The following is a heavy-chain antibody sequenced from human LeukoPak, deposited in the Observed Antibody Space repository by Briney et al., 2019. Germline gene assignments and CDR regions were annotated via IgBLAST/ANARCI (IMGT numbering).Heavy chain of an antibody. CDR2: IYYSGST. CDR3: ARGRFLDAFDI. V-gene: IGHV4-59*01. Sequence: SETLSLTCTVSGGSISSYYWSWIRQPPGKGLEWIGYIYYSGSTKYKPSLKSRVTISVDTSKNQSSLKLSSVTAADTAVYYCARGRFLDAFDIWGQGTMVTVSS. CDR1: GGSISSYY. D-gene: IGHD3-3*01. J-gene: IGHJ3*02.